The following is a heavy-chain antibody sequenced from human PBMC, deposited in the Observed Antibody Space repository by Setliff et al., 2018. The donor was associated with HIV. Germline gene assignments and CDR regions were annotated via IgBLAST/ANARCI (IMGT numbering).Heavy chain of an antibody. CDR2: IYYSGST. CDR1: AGSIRSSTYY. Sequence: ETLSLTCTVSAGSIRSSTYYWAWIRQPPGKGLEWIGTIYYSGSTYYNPSLKSRATISVDTSKNQFSLKLSSVTAADTAVYYCARGDGTKYYYYYYMDVWGKGTTVTSP. J-gene: IGHJ6*03. D-gene: IGHD1-7*01. CDR3: ARGDGTKYYYYYYMDV. V-gene: IGHV4-39*01.